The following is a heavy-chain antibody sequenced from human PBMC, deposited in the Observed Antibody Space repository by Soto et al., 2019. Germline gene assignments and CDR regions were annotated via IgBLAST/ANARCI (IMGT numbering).Heavy chain of an antibody. D-gene: IGHD3-22*01. Sequence: QVQLVESGGGVVQPGRSLRLSCAASGFTFSSYGMHWVRQAPGKGLEWVAVISYDGSNKYYADSVKGRFTISRDNSKNTLYLQMNSLRAEDTAVYYCAKEEGRYYDSSGYFDYWGQGTLVTVSS. CDR2: ISYDGSNK. V-gene: IGHV3-30*18. CDR3: AKEEGRYYDSSGYFDY. CDR1: GFTFSSYG. J-gene: IGHJ4*02.